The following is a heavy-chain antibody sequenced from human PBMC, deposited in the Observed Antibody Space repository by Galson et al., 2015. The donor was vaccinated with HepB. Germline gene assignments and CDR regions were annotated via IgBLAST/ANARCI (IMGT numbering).Heavy chain of an antibody. CDR2: IKSKTDGGTT. J-gene: IGHJ4*02. CDR1: GFTFSNAW. CDR3: TTDSVARGVITEFDY. Sequence: SLRLSCAASGFTFSNAWMSWVRQAPGKGLEWVGRIKSKTDGGTTDYAAPVKGRFTISRDDSKNTLYQQMNSLKTEDTAVYYCTTDSVARGVITEFDYWGQGTLVTVSS. D-gene: IGHD3-10*01. V-gene: IGHV3-15*01.